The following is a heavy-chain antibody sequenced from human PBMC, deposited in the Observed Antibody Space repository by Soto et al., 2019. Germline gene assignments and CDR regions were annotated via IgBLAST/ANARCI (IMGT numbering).Heavy chain of an antibody. CDR1: GFTFSSYA. CDR3: ARERHWFDP. Sequence: SVKGSCKTAGFTFSSYAISWVRQAPGQGLEWMGGIIPIFGTANYAQKFQGRVTITADESTSTAYMELSSLRSEDTAVYYCARERHWFDPWGQGTLVTVSS. CDR2: IIPIFGTA. V-gene: IGHV1-69*13. J-gene: IGHJ5*02.